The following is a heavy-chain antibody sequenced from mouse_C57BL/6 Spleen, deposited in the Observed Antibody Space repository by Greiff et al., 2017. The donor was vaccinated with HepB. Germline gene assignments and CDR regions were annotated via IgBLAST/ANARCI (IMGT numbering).Heavy chain of an antibody. D-gene: IGHD3-2*02. Sequence: VQLQQSGPELVKPGASVKISCKASGYAFSSSWMNWVKQRPGKGLEWIGRIYPGDGVTNYNGKFKGKATLTADKSSSTAYMQLSSLTSEDSAVYFCARAAQALAWFAYWGQGTLVTVSA. CDR2: IYPGDGVT. V-gene: IGHV1-82*01. J-gene: IGHJ3*01. CDR1: GYAFSSSW. CDR3: ARAAQALAWFAY.